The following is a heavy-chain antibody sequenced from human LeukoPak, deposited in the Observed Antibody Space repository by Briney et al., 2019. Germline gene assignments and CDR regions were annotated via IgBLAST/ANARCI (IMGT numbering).Heavy chain of an antibody. Sequence: SETLSLTCSVSGDSISSHYWSWIRQPPGKGLEWIGYIYYSGSTYYNPSLKSRVTISIDTSKKHFSLNLSSVSAADTAVYYCARDYYGSVGYYGAGYSYGMDVWGQGTTITVSS. CDR1: GDSISSHY. J-gene: IGHJ6*02. CDR2: IYYSGST. V-gene: IGHV4-59*11. D-gene: IGHD3-22*01. CDR3: ARDYYGSVGYYGAGYSYGMDV.